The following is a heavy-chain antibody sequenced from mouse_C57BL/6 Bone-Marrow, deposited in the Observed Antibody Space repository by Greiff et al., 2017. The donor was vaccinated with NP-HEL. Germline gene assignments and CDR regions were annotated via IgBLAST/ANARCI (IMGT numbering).Heavy chain of an antibody. CDR2: IRSKSSNYAT. CDR3: VREGNYYSNWGFAY. V-gene: IGHV10-3*01. CDR1: GFTFNTYA. D-gene: IGHD2-5*01. Sequence: EVKLQESGGGLVQPKGSLKLSCAASGFTFNTYAMHWVRQAPGKGLEWVARIRSKSSNYATYYADSVKARFTISRDDSQSMLYLQMNNLKTEDTAMYYCVREGNYYSNWGFAYWGQGTLVTVSA. J-gene: IGHJ3*01.